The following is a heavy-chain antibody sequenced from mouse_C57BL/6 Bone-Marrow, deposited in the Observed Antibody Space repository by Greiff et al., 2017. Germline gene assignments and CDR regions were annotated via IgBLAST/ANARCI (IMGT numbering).Heavy chain of an antibody. CDR1: GYTFTSYW. CDR2: IDPSDSYT. V-gene: IGHV1-69*01. J-gene: IGHJ2*01. Sequence: QVQLQQPGAELVMPGASVKLSCKASGYTFTSYWMHWVKQRPGQGLEWIGEIDPSDSYTNYNQKFKGKSTLTVDKSSSTAYMQRSSLTSEDSAVYYCARIEAFYYGYFDYWGQGTTLTVAS. CDR3: ARIEAFYYGYFDY. D-gene: IGHD1-1*01.